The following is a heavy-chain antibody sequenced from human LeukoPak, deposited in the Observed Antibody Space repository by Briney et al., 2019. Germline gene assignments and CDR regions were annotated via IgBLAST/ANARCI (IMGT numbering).Heavy chain of an antibody. CDR1: GYTFTRYY. V-gene: IGHV1-46*01. CDR2: ISPSGGST. Sequence: GASVKVSCKAFGYTFTRYYMHWVRQAPGQGPEWMGVISPSGGSTSYAQKFQGRVTMTRDMSTSTVYMELSSLRSEDTAVYYCARDRIVATIRGMDVWGKGTTVTVSS. D-gene: IGHD5-12*01. CDR3: ARDRIVATIRGMDV. J-gene: IGHJ6*03.